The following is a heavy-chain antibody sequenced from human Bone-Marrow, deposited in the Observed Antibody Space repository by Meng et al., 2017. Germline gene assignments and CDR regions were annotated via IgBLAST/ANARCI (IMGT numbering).Heavy chain of an antibody. Sequence: SETLSLTCAVYGGSFSGYYWSWIRQPPGKGLEWIGEINHSGSTNYNPSLKSRVTISVDTSKNQFSLKLSSVTAADTAVYYCARSITMIVAEQTYYFTYWAKGPLAPFP. CDR1: GGSFSGYY. CDR2: INHSGST. J-gene: IGHJ4*03. D-gene: IGHD3-22*01. CDR3: ARSITMIVAEQTYYFTY. V-gene: IGHV4-34*01.